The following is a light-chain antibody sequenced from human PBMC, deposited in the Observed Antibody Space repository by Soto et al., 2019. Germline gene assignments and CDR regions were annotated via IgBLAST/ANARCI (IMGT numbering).Light chain of an antibody. Sequence: EKVMTQSPATLSVSPGERATLSCRASQSVRSNLAWYQQKPGQPPRLLIYDASTRATRIPSRFSGSGSGTEFTLTISSLQTDDFATYYCQQYNSYSSWTFGQGTKVDIK. CDR2: DAS. J-gene: IGKJ1*01. CDR1: QSVRSN. CDR3: QQYNSYSSWT. V-gene: IGKV3-15*01.